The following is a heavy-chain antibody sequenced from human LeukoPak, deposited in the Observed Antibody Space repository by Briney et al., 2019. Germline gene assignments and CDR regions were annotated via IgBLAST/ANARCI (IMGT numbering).Heavy chain of an antibody. J-gene: IGHJ6*02. CDR1: GGSISSGGYY. D-gene: IGHD2-21*02. Sequence: SETLSLTCTVSGGSISSGGYYWSWIRQHPGKGLEWIGYIYYRGSTYYNPSLKSRVTISVDTSKNQFSLKLSSVTAADTAVYYCARSSNYCGGDCYYYYYYGMDVWGQGTTVTVSS. CDR3: ARSSNYCGGDCYYYYYYGMDV. V-gene: IGHV4-31*03. CDR2: IYYRGST.